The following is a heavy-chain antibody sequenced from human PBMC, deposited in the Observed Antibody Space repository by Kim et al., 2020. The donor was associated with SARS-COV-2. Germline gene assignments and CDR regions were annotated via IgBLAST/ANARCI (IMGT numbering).Heavy chain of an antibody. Sequence: GESLKISCKASGYSFSIYWIAWVRQMPGKGLEWMGILYPDDSDTRYSPSFQGQVTISADKSISTAYLQWNSLKASDTAIYYCVRSGRDCTGDTCRSSYFDYWGQGTLVTVSS. CDR1: GYSFSIYW. V-gene: IGHV5-51*01. D-gene: IGHD2-8*02. CDR3: VRSGRDCTGDTCRSSYFDY. CDR2: LYPDDSDT. J-gene: IGHJ4*02.